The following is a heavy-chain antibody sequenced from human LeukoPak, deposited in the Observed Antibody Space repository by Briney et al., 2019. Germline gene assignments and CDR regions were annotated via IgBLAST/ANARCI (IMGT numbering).Heavy chain of an antibody. Sequence: HPGRSLRLSCAASGFTFITHGMHWVRQAPGKGLEWVAIIAFDGSNQYYADSVKGRFTIPRDNSKNTLYLQMNSLRAEDTAVYYCAKDLSRGWSLDYWGQGTLVTVSS. D-gene: IGHD2-15*01. CDR3: AKDLSRGWSLDY. V-gene: IGHV3-30*18. CDR1: GFTFITHG. CDR2: IAFDGSNQ. J-gene: IGHJ4*02.